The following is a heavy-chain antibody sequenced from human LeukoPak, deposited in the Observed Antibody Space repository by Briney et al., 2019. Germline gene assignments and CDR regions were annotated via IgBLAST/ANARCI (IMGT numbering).Heavy chain of an antibody. CDR1: GFSFSDSY. D-gene: IGHD2-8*01. Sequence: PGGSLRLSCVVSGFSFSDSYMTWLRQTPGKGLESLAYISPSSHDIYYADSVKGRFTISRDNARTSLYLQMNSLGPDDTALYYCSTDPRLLTYWGHGTLVTVSS. CDR2: ISPSSHDI. J-gene: IGHJ4*01. CDR3: STDPRLLTY. V-gene: IGHV3-11*01.